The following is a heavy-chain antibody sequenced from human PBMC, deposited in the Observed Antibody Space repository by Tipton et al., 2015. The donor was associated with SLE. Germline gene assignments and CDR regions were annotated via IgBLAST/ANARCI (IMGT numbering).Heavy chain of an antibody. J-gene: IGHJ6*02. Sequence: TLSLTCTVSGGSISSGSYYWSWIRQPPGKGLEWIGYIYYSGSTNYNPSLKSRVTISVDTSKNQFSLKLSSVTAADTAVYYCAATVTAPRGLDVWGRGPTVAASS. CDR1: GGSISSGSYY. D-gene: IGHD3-16*01. CDR3: AATVTAPRGLDV. V-gene: IGHV4-61*01. CDR2: IYYSGST.